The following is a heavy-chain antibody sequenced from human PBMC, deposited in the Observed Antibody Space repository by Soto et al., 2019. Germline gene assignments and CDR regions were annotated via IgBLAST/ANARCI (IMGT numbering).Heavy chain of an antibody. CDR2: ISWNSGSI. CDR3: AKDSDFQWLVPRFDY. Sequence: EVQLVESGGGLVQPGRSLRLSCAASGFTFDDYAMHWVRQAPGKGLEWVSGISWNSGSIGYADSVKGRFTISRDNAKNSLYLQMNSLRAEDTALYYCAKDSDFQWLVPRFDYWGQGTLVTVSS. CDR1: GFTFDDYA. D-gene: IGHD6-19*01. V-gene: IGHV3-9*01. J-gene: IGHJ4*02.